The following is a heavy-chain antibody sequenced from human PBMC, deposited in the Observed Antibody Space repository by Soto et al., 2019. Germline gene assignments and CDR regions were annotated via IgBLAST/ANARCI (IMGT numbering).Heavy chain of an antibody. Sequence: GGSLRLSCSASGFTFTSYAMSWVRQAPGKGLEWVANIKQDGSEKYYVDSVKGRFTISRDNAKNSLYLQMNSLRAEDTAVYYCARGRYSGSFVFDYRGQGTLVTVSS. J-gene: IGHJ4*02. CDR2: IKQDGSEK. D-gene: IGHD1-26*01. V-gene: IGHV3-7*03. CDR1: GFTFTSYA. CDR3: ARGRYSGSFVFDY.